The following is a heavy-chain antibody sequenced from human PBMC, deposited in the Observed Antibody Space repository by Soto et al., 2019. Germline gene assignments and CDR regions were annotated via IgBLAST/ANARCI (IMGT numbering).Heavy chain of an antibody. Sequence: SETLSLTCTVSGGSISSYYWSWIRQPPGKGLEWIGYIYYSGSTNYNPSLKSRVTISVDTSKNQFSLKLSSVTAADTAVYYCAGFWSGYYIDYYYHYMDVWGKGTTVTVSS. CDR2: IYYSGST. D-gene: IGHD3-3*01. V-gene: IGHV4-59*08. J-gene: IGHJ6*03. CDR3: AGFWSGYYIDYYYHYMDV. CDR1: GGSISSYY.